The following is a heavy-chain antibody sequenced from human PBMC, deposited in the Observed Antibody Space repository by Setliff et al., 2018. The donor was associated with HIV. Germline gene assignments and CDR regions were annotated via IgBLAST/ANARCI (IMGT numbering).Heavy chain of an antibody. J-gene: IGHJ5*02. CDR2: IIPIFTTT. Sequence: GASVKVSCKASGYTFSGYALHWARQAPGQGLEWMGGIIPIFTTTNYAQKFQDRVTINADKSTSTAYMELSSLRSEDTAVYYCARDGLAYCGGDCYSSWFDPWGQGTLVTVSS. CDR1: GYTFSGYA. CDR3: ARDGLAYCGGDCYSSWFDP. V-gene: IGHV1-69*06. D-gene: IGHD2-21*02.